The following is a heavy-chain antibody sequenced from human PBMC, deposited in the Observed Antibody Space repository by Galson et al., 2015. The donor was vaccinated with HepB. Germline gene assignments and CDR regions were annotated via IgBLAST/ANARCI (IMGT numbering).Heavy chain of an antibody. CDR1: GFSLSTSGMC. CDR3: ARIGGLLAQTGAFDI. V-gene: IGHV2-70*11. CDR2: IDWDDDK. Sequence: PALVKPTQTLTLTCTFSGFSLSTSGMCVSWIRQPPGKALEWLARIDWDDDKYYSTSLKTRLTISKDTSKNQVVLTMTNMDPVDTATYYCARIGGLLAQTGAFDIWGQGTMVTVSS. D-gene: IGHD1-1*01. J-gene: IGHJ3*02.